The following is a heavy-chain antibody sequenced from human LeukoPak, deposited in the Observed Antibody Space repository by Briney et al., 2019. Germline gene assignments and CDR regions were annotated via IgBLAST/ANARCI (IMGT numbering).Heavy chain of an antibody. CDR1: GGSFSGYY. CDR3: ARLNTGQWLVLDY. Sequence: PSETLSLTCAVYGGSFSGYYWTWIRQPPGKGLEWIGEINHSGSTNYNPSLKSRVTISVDTSKNQFSLKLSSVTAADTAVYYCARLNTGQWLVLDYWGQGTLVTVS. V-gene: IGHV4-34*01. CDR2: INHSGST. D-gene: IGHD6-19*01. J-gene: IGHJ4*02.